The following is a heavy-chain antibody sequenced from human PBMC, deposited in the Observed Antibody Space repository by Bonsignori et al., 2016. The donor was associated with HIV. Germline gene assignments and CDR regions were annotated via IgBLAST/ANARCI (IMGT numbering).Heavy chain of an antibody. J-gene: IGHJ4*02. V-gene: IGHV4-39*07. D-gene: IGHD4-11*01. CDR2: FYHSEST. Sequence: RQAPGKGLQWIGSFYHSESTYYNPSLSSRVTISLDTSKNQFSLKLTSVTAADTAMYYCARDKGYSNYEYYFDYWGQGTLVTVSS. CDR3: ARDKGYSNYEYYFDY.